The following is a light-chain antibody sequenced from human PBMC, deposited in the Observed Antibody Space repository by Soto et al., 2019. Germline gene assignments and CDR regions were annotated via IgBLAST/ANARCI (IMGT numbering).Light chain of an antibody. J-gene: IGKJ2*02. V-gene: IGKV3-15*01. CDR3: QQYNNWPRWT. CDR2: GAS. Sequence: EIVMTQSPATLSVSPGERATLSCRASQSVSSNLAWYQQKPDQAPRLLIYGASTRATGIPARFSGSGSGTEFTLTISSLQSEDFAVYYCQQYNNWPRWTFGQGTKLEIK. CDR1: QSVSSN.